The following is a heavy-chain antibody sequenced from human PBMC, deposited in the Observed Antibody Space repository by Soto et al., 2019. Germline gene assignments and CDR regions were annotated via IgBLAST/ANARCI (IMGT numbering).Heavy chain of an antibody. CDR3: ARGTDCDNARCRALPFDV. V-gene: IGHV3-13*01. J-gene: IGHJ3*01. CDR1: GFTVGSYD. CDR2: IGTAVDT. Sequence: GGSLRLSCAASGFTVGSYDMHWVRQVVGKPLEWVSSIGTAVDTYYPDSVQGRFTISRDSAKNSLYLQINSLRAGDTAVYYCARGTDCDNARCRALPFDVWGQGALVTVSS. D-gene: IGHD2-8*01.